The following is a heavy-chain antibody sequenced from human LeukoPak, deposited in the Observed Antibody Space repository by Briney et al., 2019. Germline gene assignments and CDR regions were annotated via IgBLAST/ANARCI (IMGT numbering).Heavy chain of an antibody. CDR1: GYTFTGYY. CDR2: IGTYTGNT. CDR3: ARDGVRWELPSAFDI. D-gene: IGHD1-26*01. J-gene: IGHJ3*02. V-gene: IGHV1-18*04. Sequence: ASVKVSCKASGYTFTGYYMHWVRQAPGQGLEWMGWIGTYTGNTNYAQKFQGRVTMTTDTSTSTAYMELRSLRSDDTAVYYCARDGVRWELPSAFDIWGQGTMVTVSS.